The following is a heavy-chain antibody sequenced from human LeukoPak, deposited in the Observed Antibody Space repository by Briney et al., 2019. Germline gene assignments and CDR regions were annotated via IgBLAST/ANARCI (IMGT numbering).Heavy chain of an antibody. V-gene: IGHV1-2*06. CDR1: GYTFTGYY. Sequence: ASVKVSCKASGYTFTGYYIHWVRQAPGQGLEWMGRINPSSGGTNYAQKFQGRVTMTRDTSISTAYMELSSLISDDSALYYCAGADSRDYWGQGTLVTVSS. CDR3: AGADSRDY. J-gene: IGHJ4*02. CDR2: INPSSGGT.